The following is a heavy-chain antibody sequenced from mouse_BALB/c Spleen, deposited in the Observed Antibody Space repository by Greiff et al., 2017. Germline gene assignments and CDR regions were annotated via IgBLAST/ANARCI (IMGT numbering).Heavy chain of an antibody. CDR3: ARHYYGSMDY. Sequence: EVHLVESGGDLVKPGGSLKLSCAASGFTFSSYGMSWVRQTPDKRLEWVATISSGGSYTYYPDSVKGRFTISRDNAKNTLYLQMSSLKSEDTAMYYCARHYYGSMDYWGQGTSVTVSS. D-gene: IGHD1-2*01. CDR1: GFTFSSYG. CDR2: ISSGGSYT. J-gene: IGHJ4*01. V-gene: IGHV5-6*01.